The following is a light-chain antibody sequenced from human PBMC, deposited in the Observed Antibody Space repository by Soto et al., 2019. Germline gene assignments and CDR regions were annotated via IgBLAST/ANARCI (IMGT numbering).Light chain of an antibody. CDR1: QSINTY. CDR2: DVS. V-gene: IGKV3-11*01. J-gene: IGKJ4*01. Sequence: EVVLTQSPATLSFSPGERVTLSCRASQSINTYLAWHQHKPGQGPRLLIYDVSSRAPGIPARFSGSGSVTDFTLTISSLVPEDSAIYFCQQRSNWPPTFGEGTKVDIK. CDR3: QQRSNWPPT.